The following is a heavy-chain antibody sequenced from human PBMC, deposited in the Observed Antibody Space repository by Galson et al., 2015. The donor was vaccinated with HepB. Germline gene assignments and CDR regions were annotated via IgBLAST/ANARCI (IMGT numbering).Heavy chain of an antibody. CDR3: ARDGATDGYNFGFFDY. CDR2: ISSSSSYI. Sequence: SLRLSCAASGFTFSSYSMNWVRQAPGRGLEWVSSISSSSSYIYYADSVKGRFTISRDDAKNSLYLQMNSLRAEDTAVYYCARDGATDGYNFGFFDYWGQGTLVTVSS. CDR1: GFTFSSYS. J-gene: IGHJ4*02. D-gene: IGHD5-24*01. V-gene: IGHV3-21*01.